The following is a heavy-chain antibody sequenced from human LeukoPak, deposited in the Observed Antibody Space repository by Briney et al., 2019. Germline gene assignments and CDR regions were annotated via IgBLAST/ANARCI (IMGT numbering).Heavy chain of an antibody. CDR1: GYSFSSYW. CDR2: IDLSDSYT. Sequence: GESLQISCQGSGYSFSSYWITWVRQMPGKGLEGMGRIDLSDSYTSYSPPFQGHVTISADKSISTAFLEWSSLRASDTAIYYCARHYPPGNWLDPWGQGTLVTVSS. D-gene: IGHD3-10*01. CDR3: ARHYPPGNWLDP. V-gene: IGHV5-10-1*01. J-gene: IGHJ5*02.